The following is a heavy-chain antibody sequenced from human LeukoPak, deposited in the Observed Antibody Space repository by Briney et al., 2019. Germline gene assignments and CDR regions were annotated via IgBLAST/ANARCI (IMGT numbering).Heavy chain of an antibody. Sequence: PGGSLRLSCAASGLTVSSNYMSWVRQAPGKGLEWVSVIYSGGNTYYADSVKGRFTIPRDTSQNTLYLQMNSLRVDDTAFYYCTRGPGIAVAGPYWYFDLWGRGALVTVSS. CDR3: TRGPGIAVAGPYWYFDL. V-gene: IGHV3-53*01. J-gene: IGHJ2*01. D-gene: IGHD6-19*01. CDR1: GLTVSSNY. CDR2: IYSGGNT.